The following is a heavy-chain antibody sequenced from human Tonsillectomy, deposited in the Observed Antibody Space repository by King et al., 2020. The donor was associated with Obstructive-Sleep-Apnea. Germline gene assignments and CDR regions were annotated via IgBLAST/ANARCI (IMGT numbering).Heavy chain of an antibody. CDR2: ISSSSSTI. D-gene: IGHD1-26*01. J-gene: IGHJ4*02. CDR1: GFTFSSYS. Sequence: VQLVESGGGLVQPGGSLRLSCAASGFTFSSYSMNWVRQAPGKGLEWVSYISSSSSTIYYADSVKGRFTISRDNAKNSLYLQMNSLRAEDTAVYYCARDWVGATNRDFDYWGQGTLVTVSS. CDR3: ARDWVGATNRDFDY. V-gene: IGHV3-48*04.